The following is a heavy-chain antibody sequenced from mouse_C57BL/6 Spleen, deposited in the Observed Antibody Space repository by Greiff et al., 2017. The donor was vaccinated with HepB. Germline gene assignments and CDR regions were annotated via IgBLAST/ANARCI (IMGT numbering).Heavy chain of an antibody. CDR2: ISSGGDYI. CDR3: TRVTTVVATRWYFDV. J-gene: IGHJ1*03. CDR1: GFTFSSYA. D-gene: IGHD1-1*01. Sequence: EVKVEESGEGLVKPGGSLKLSCAASGFTFSSYAMSWVRQTPEKRLEWVAYISSGGDYIYYADTVKGRFTISRDNARNTLYLQMSSLKSEDTAMYYCTRVTTVVATRWYFDVWGTGTTVTVSS. V-gene: IGHV5-9-1*02.